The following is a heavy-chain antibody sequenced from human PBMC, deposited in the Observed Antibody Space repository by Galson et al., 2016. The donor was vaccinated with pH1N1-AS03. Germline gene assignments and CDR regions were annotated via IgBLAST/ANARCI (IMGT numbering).Heavy chain of an antibody. J-gene: IGHJ3*02. V-gene: IGHV3-15*01. CDR1: GFTFSNAW. D-gene: IGHD4-17*01. CDR3: TTDDYGDYRGTGAGTNDAFDM. Sequence: SLRLSCAASGFTFSNAWMRWVRQAPGKGLEWVGLIKNRENGRTTDYAAPVKGRFTISRDDSKNTLYLQMNSLKNEDTAVYYCTTDDYGDYRGTGAGTNDAFDMWGQGTMVTVSS. CDR2: IKNRENGRTT.